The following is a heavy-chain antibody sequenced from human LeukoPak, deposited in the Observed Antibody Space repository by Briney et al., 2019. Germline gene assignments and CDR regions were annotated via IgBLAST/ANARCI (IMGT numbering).Heavy chain of an antibody. D-gene: IGHD5-12*01. CDR3: AKADHVATTTPDY. V-gene: IGHV3-23*01. J-gene: IGHJ4*02. CDR1: GFTFSSYA. Sequence: GGSLRLSCAASGFTFSSYARSWVRQAPGKGLEWVSAISGSGGSTYYADSVKGRFTISRDNSKNTLYLQMNSLRAEDTAVYYCAKADHVATTTPDYWGQGTLVTVSS. CDR2: ISGSGGST.